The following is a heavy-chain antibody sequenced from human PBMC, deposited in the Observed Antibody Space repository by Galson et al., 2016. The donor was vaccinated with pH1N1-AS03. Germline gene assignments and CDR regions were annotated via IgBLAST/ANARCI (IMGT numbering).Heavy chain of an antibody. V-gene: IGHV3-23*01. J-gene: IGHJ4*02. CDR1: GFTFSSFV. Sequence: SLRLSCAASGFTFSSFVMSWVRQAPGKGLEWVAAITGSGGTTYYGDSVKGWFTVSRDNSNNTLYLELNSLRAGDTAIYYCAKDLRSKIKVSGFDYWGQGALVTVSS. D-gene: IGHD5/OR15-5a*01. CDR2: ITGSGGTT. CDR3: AKDLRSKIKVSGFDY.